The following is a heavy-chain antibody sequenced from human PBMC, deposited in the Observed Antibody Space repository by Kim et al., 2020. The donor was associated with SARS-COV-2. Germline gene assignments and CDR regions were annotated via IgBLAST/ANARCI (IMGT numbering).Heavy chain of an antibody. J-gene: IGHJ6*02. CDR2: TYYRSKWYN. Sequence: SQTLSLTCAISGDSVSSNSAAWNWIRQSPSRGLEWLGRTYYRSKWYNDYAVSVKSRITINPDTSKNQFSLQLNSVTPEDTAVYYCASSLPAAKSLYYYYGMDVWGQGTTVTVSS. D-gene: IGHD2-2*01. V-gene: IGHV6-1*01. CDR1: GDSVSSNSAA. CDR3: ASSLPAAKSLYYYYGMDV.